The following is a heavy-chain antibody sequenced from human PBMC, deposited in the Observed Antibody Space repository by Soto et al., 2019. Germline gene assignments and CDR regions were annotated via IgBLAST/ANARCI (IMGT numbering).Heavy chain of an antibody. CDR3: AREESSGWALDY. Sequence: PGGSLRLSCAASGFTFSSYSMNWVRQAPGKGLEWVSSISSSSSYIYYADSVKGRFTISRDNAKNSLYLQMDSLRAEDTAVYYCAREESSGWALDYWGQGTLVTVSS. CDR1: GFTFSSYS. J-gene: IGHJ4*02. V-gene: IGHV3-21*01. CDR2: ISSSSSYI. D-gene: IGHD6-19*01.